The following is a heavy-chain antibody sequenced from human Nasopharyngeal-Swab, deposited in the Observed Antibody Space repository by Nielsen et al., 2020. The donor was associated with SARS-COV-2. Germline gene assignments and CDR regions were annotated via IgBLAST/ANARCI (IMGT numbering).Heavy chain of an antibody. CDR1: GYTFTSYY. D-gene: IGHD6-19*01. V-gene: IGHV1-46*01. CDR2: INPSGGST. J-gene: IGHJ6*02. Sequence: ASVKVSCKASGYTFTSYYMHWVRQAPGQGLEWMGIINPSGGSTSYAQKFQGRVTMTRDTSTSTVYMELGSLRSEDTAVYYCARDRGIAVAGTGYGMDVWGQGTTVTVSS. CDR3: ARDRGIAVAGTGYGMDV.